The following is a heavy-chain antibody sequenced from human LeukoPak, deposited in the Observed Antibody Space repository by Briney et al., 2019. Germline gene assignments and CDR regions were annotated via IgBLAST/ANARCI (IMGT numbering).Heavy chain of an antibody. Sequence: SVKVSCKASRGTFSSYAISWVRQAAGQGLEWMGRIIPILGIANYAQKLQGRVTITAGKSTSTAYMELSSLRSEDTAVYYCARQYNWNPNNWFDPWGQGTLVTVSS. CDR3: ARQYNWNPNNWFDP. D-gene: IGHD1-20*01. V-gene: IGHV1-69*04. CDR1: RGTFSSYA. CDR2: IIPILGIA. J-gene: IGHJ5*02.